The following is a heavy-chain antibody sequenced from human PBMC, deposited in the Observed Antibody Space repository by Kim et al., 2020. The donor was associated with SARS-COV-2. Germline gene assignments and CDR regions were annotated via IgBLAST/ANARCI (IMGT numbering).Heavy chain of an antibody. V-gene: IGHV7-4-1*02. D-gene: IGHD5-18*01. J-gene: IGHJ4*02. CDR2: INTKTGNP. CDR3: ARGLEGHTAFGEDY. Sequence: ASVKVSCKASGYAFTSYGMNWVRQAPGQGLEWMGGINTKTGNPTYAQGFTGRFVFSLDTSASTAYLQISSLRAEDTAVDYFARGLEGHTAFGEDYWGQGTLVTVSS. CDR1: GYAFTSYG.